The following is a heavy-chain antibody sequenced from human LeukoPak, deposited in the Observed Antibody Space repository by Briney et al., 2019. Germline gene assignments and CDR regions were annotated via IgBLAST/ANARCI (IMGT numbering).Heavy chain of an antibody. Sequence: PSETLSLTCTVSGGSISSGDYYWSWIRQPPGKGLEWIGYIYYSGGTYYNPSLKSRVTISVDTSKNQFSLKLSSVTAADTAVYYCAREGQGSTHFDYWGQGTLVTVSS. CDR3: AREGQGSTHFDY. CDR2: IYYSGGT. V-gene: IGHV4-30-4*08. D-gene: IGHD2-2*01. CDR1: GGSISSGDYY. J-gene: IGHJ4*02.